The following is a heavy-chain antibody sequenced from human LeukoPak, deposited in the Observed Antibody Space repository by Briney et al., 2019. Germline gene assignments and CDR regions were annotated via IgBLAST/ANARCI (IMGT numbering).Heavy chain of an antibody. Sequence: GGSLRLSCAASGFTVSSNYMSWVRQAPGKGLEWVSVIYSGGSTFYADSVKGRFTISRDNSKNTLDLQMNSLRAEDTAVYYCARELGGSGFDYWGQGTLVTVSS. J-gene: IGHJ4*02. CDR2: IYSGGST. CDR1: GFTVSSNY. CDR3: ARELGGSGFDY. V-gene: IGHV3-66*01. D-gene: IGHD6-19*01.